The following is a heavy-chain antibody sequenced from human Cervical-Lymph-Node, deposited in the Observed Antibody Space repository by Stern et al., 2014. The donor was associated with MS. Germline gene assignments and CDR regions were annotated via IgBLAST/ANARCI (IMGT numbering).Heavy chain of an antibody. D-gene: IGHD3-22*01. Sequence: QVQLVQSGAEVKKPGSSVKVSCKASGGTFSNYGIAWVRQAPGQGLEWMGGIIPILGTTTYAQKFQGRVTITADDFSTTVYMELSSLRSEDTAVYYCARDRSLGVTPYWGQGTLVTVSS. CDR3: ARDRSLGVTPY. J-gene: IGHJ4*02. CDR1: GGTFSNYG. CDR2: IIPILGTT. V-gene: IGHV1-69*01.